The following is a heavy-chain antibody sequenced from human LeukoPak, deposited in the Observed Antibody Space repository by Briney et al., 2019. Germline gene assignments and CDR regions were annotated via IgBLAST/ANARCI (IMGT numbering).Heavy chain of an antibody. V-gene: IGHV4-39*07. D-gene: IGHD4-17*01. J-gene: IGHJ4*02. Sequence: SETLSLTCSVSGDSISTSSYYWGWIRQPPGKGLEWIGTIYYSGSTYYNPSLTSRVTISVDTSKNQFSLKLSSVTAADTAVYYCAAMTTVTMYSYFFDSWGQGTLLTVSS. CDR1: GDSISTSSYY. CDR3: AAMTTVTMYSYFFDS. CDR2: IYYSGST.